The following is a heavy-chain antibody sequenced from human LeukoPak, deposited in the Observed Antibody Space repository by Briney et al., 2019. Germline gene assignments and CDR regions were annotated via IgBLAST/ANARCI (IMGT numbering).Heavy chain of an antibody. CDR2: ISTSGGRA. D-gene: IGHD1-26*01. J-gene: IGHJ4*02. CDR3: AKDRDGGTTTTAKGFDY. Sequence: PGGSLRLSCAASGFTFSSYGMSWVRQAPGKGLEWVSGISTSGGRAYHANSVKGRFTISRDTSKNTLYLQMDSLRAEDTAIYYCAKDRDGGTTTTAKGFDYWAQGTLVTVSS. CDR1: GFTFSSYG. V-gene: IGHV3-23*01.